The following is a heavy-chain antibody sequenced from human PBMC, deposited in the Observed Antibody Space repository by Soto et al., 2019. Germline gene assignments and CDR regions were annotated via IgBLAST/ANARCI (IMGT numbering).Heavy chain of an antibody. D-gene: IGHD1-26*01. J-gene: IGHJ4*02. CDR1: GYNFNSHS. CDR2: INPNTGNP. CDR3: ERDRASGSFDY. Sequence: QVQLGQSGSESMQPGASVKVSCKCSGYNFNSHSINWLRQAPGQVLEWMGWINPNTGNPTYEQGFTGRFVFYVDTSVSTVYLQTFSLKADDSAVYYCERDRASGSFDYWGQGTLVTVSS. V-gene: IGHV7-4-1*01.